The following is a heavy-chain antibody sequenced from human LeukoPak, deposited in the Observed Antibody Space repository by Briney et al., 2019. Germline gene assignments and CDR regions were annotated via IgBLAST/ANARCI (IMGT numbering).Heavy chain of an antibody. J-gene: IGHJ4*02. CDR2: IYYSGST. V-gene: IGHV4-59*01. CDR1: GGSISTYY. CDR3: ARGGVPGGFYGSFDY. D-gene: IGHD3-3*01. Sequence: SETLSLTCTVSGGSISTYYWSWRRQPPGRGLEWIGYIYYSGSTNHNPSLQSRVTISVDTSKNQFSLKLNSVTAADTAVYYCARGGVPGGFYGSFDYWGQGTLVSVSS.